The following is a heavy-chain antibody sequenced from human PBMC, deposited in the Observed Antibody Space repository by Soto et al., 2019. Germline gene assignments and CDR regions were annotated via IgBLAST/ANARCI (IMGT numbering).Heavy chain of an antibody. J-gene: IGHJ4*02. CDR2: IYSGGST. V-gene: IGHV3-66*01. CDR1: GFTVSSNY. Sequence: EVQLVESGGGLVQPGGSLRLSCAASGFTVSSNYMSWVRQAPGKGLEWVSVIYSGGSTYYADSVKGRFTISRDKYKNTLYLQMNSLRAEDTAVYYCAINGDWYYLDYWGQGTLVTVFS. CDR3: AINGDWYYLDY. D-gene: IGHD4-17*01.